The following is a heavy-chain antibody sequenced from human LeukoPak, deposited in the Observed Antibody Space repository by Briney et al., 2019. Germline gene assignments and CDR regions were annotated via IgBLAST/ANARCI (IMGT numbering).Heavy chain of an antibody. Sequence: SETLSLTCTVSGGSISGYYWSWIRQPPGKGLEWIGYIYYTGSTDYNASLKSRVTISLDTSKNQFSLKLSSVTAADTAVYYCARDLGGSGSYYFDFWGQGTLVTVSS. CDR3: ARDLGGSGSYYFDF. D-gene: IGHD3-10*01. J-gene: IGHJ4*02. CDR1: GGSISGYY. CDR2: IYYTGST. V-gene: IGHV4-59*12.